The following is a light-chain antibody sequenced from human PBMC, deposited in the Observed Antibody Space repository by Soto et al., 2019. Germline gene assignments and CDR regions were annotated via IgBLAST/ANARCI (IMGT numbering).Light chain of an antibody. V-gene: IGKV1-5*03. Sequence: IQMTQSPSTLSASVVARVTFTCRASQTISTWLAWYQQKPGEAPKLLICKASTLEVGVPSRFSASGSGTEFTLTINTLQPADFATYYCQQYNSYPWTFGQGTKVDIK. CDR3: QQYNSYPWT. CDR2: KAS. CDR1: QTISTW. J-gene: IGKJ1*01.